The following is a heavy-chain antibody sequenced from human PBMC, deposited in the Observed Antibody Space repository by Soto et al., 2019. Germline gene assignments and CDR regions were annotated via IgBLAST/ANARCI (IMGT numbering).Heavy chain of an antibody. CDR1: CGSISSYY. V-gene: IGHV4-59*01. J-gene: IGHJ6*02. Sequence: SETLSLTCTVSCGSISSYYWSWIRQPPGKGLEWIGYIYYSGSTNYNPSLKSRVTISVDTSKNQFSLKLSSVTAADTAVYYCARDGWSIAARNYYGMDVWGQGTTVTVSS. D-gene: IGHD6-6*01. CDR2: IYYSGST. CDR3: ARDGWSIAARNYYGMDV.